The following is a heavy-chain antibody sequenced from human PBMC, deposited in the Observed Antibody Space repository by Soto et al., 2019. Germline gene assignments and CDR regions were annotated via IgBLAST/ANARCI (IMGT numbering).Heavy chain of an antibody. J-gene: IGHJ6*03. D-gene: IGHD5-12*01. CDR2: IWYDGSNK. V-gene: IGHV3-33*01. CDR1: GFTFSSYG. CDR3: ARSATIDYYYYMDV. Sequence: PGGSLRLSCAASGFTFSSYGMHWVRQAPGKGLEWVAVIWYDGSNKYYADSVKGRFTISRDNSKNTLYLQMNSLRAEDTAVYYCARSATIDYYYYMDVWGKGTTVTVSS.